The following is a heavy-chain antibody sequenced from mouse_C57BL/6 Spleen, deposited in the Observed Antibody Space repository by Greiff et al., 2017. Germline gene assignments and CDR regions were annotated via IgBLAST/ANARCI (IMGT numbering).Heavy chain of an antibody. CDR2: ISSGSSTI. CDR1: GFTFSDYG. V-gene: IGHV5-17*01. Sequence: EVKLVESGGGLVKPGGSLKLSCAASGFTFSDYGLHWVRQAPEKGLEWVAYISSGSSTIYYAATVKGRFTIARDNAKNTLFLQMTSLRSEDTAMYYCAILRAPFDYWGQGTTLTVSS. CDR3: AILRAPFDY. J-gene: IGHJ2*01.